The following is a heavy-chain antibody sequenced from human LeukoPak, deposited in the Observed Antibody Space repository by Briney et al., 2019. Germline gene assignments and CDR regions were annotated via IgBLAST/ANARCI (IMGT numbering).Heavy chain of an antibody. CDR3: AKDRLAYCGGDCRRLDY. CDR2: INTDGSAT. CDR1: GFTFSSYW. V-gene: IGHV3-74*01. D-gene: IGHD2-21*02. Sequence: GGSLRLSCAASGFTFSSYWMHWVRQAPGKELVWVSRINTDGSATSYADSVKGRFTISRDNAKNTLYLQMNSLRAEDTAVYYCAKDRLAYCGGDCRRLDYWGQGTLVTVSS. J-gene: IGHJ4*02.